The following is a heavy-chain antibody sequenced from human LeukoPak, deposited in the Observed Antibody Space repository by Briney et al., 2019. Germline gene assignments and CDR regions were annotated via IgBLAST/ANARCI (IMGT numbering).Heavy chain of an antibody. Sequence: ASVKVSCKASGYTFTSYGISWVRQAPGQGLEWMGWISAYNGNTNYAQKLQGRVTMTTDTSTGTAYMELRSLRSDDTAVYCARDRDGVYDKIGCFDYWGQGTLVTVSS. V-gene: IGHV1-18*04. J-gene: IGHJ4*02. CDR3: ARDRDGVYDKIGCFDY. CDR1: GYTFTSYG. D-gene: IGHD5/OR15-5a*01. CDR2: ISAYNGNT.